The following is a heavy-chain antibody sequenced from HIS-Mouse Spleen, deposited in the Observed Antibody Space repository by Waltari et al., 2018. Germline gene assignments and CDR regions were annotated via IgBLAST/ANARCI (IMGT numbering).Heavy chain of an antibody. J-gene: IGHJ2*01. V-gene: IGHV4-39*07. CDR1: GGSISSSSYY. D-gene: IGHD6-13*01. CDR2: IYYSGST. Sequence: QVQLQQWGAGLLKPSETLSLTCAVYGGSISSSSYYWGWFRQPPGKGLEWIGSIYYSGSTYYNPSLKSRVTISVDTSKNQFSLKLSSVTAADTAVYYCAREIPYSSSWYDWYFDLWGRGTLVTVSS. CDR3: AREIPYSSSWYDWYFDL.